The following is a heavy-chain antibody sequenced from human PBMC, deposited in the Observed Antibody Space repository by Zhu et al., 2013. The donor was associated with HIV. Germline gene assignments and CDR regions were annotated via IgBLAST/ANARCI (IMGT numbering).Heavy chain of an antibody. CDR3: ARVLLDGPYDYVWGSWGHHKEMDV. V-gene: IGHV1-8*01. Sequence: QVQLVQSGAEVKKPGASVKVSCKASGYTFTSYDINWVRQATGQGLEWMGWMNPNSGNTGYAQKFQGRVTMTRNTSISTAYMELSSPRSEDTAVYYCARVLLDGPYDYVWGSWGHHKEMDVWGQGTTVTVSS. CDR2: MNPNSGNT. CDR1: GYTFTSYD. D-gene: IGHD3-16*01. J-gene: IGHJ6*02.